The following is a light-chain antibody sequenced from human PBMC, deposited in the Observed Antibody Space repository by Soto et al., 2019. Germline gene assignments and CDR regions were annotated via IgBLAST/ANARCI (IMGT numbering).Light chain of an antibody. CDR1: SSNIGSNT. V-gene: IGLV1-44*01. CDR3: AAWDDSLNGSNYV. J-gene: IGLJ1*01. Sequence: QSVLTQPPSASGTPGQRVTISCSGSSSNIGSNTVNWYQQLPGTAPKLLIYSNNQRPPGVPDRFSGSKSGTSASLAISGLQSEDEADYYCAAWDDSLNGSNYVFGTGTKVTVL. CDR2: SNN.